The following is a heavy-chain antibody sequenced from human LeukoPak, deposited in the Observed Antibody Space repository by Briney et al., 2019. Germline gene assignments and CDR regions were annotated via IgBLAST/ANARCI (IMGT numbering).Heavy chain of an antibody. CDR2: IRYDGSNK. CDR3: AKVLYYYYYMDV. V-gene: IGHV3-30*02. Sequence: GGSLRLSCAASGFNLSTSGMHWVRQAPGKGLEWVAFIRYDGSNKYYADSVKGRFTISRDNSKNTLYLQMNSLRAEDTAVYYCAKVLYYYYYMDVWGKGTTVTVSS. J-gene: IGHJ6*03. CDR1: GFNLSTSG.